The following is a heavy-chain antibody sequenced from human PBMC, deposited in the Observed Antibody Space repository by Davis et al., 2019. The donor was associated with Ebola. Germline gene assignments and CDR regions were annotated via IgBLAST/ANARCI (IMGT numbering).Heavy chain of an antibody. V-gene: IGHV1-69*04. CDR1: GGTFSSYA. CDR2: IIPILGIA. Sequence: AASVKVSCKASGGTFSSYAISWVRQAPGQGLEWMGRIIPILGIANYAQKFQGRVTITADKSTSTAYMELSSLRSEDTAVYYCASDGGGYCSGGSCYHYYDSSGYPTLGWGQGTMVTVSS. CDR3: ASDGGGYCSGGSCYHYYDSSGYPTLG. D-gene: IGHD2-15*01. J-gene: IGHJ3*01.